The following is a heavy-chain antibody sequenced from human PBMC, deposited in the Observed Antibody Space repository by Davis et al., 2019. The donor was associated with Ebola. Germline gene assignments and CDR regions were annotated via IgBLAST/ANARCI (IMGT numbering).Heavy chain of an antibody. Sequence: GGSLRLSCDASGFTVRNTHMSWVRQAPGKGLEWVSGIYGGDTHYADSVKGRFTISRDNSKNTLHLQMNSLRVEDTAVYYCAASIAVAADYYYGMDVWGKGTTVTVSS. D-gene: IGHD6-19*01. CDR3: AASIAVAADYYYGMDV. CDR2: IYGGDT. CDR1: GFTVRNTH. J-gene: IGHJ6*04. V-gene: IGHV3-53*01.